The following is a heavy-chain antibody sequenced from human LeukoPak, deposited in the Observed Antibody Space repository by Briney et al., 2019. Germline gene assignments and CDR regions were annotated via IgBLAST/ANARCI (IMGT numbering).Heavy chain of an antibody. V-gene: IGHV4-59*12. CDR3: ARDRGSGYSYDRPLYYYYYMDV. CDR2: IYYSGTT. J-gene: IGHJ6*03. CDR1: GGSISSYY. Sequence: PSETLSLTCTVSGGSISSYYWSWIRQPPGKGLEWIGYIYYSGTTKYNPSLKSRVTMSVDTSKNQFSLKLSSVTAADTAVYYCARDRGSGYSYDRPLYYYYYMDVWGKGTTVTVSS. D-gene: IGHD5-18*01.